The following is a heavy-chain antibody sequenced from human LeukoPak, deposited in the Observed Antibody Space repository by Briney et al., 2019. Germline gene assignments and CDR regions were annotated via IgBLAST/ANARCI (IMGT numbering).Heavy chain of an antibody. D-gene: IGHD6-13*01. CDR2: ISGSGGST. CDR3: AKDLVGSSSWYGARSFDY. Sequence: GGSLRLSCAASGFTFSSYAMSWVRKAPGKGLEWVSAISGSGGSTYYADSVKGRFTISRDNSKNTLYLQMNSLRAEDTAVYYCAKDLVGSSSWYGARSFDYWDQGTLVTVSS. V-gene: IGHV3-23*01. CDR1: GFTFSSYA. J-gene: IGHJ4*02.